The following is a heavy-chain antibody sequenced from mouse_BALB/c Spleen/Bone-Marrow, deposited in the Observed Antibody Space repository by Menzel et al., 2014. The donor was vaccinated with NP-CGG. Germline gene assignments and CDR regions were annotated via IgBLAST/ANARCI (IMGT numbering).Heavy chain of an antibody. CDR3: ARYWDAY. J-gene: IGHJ3*01. CDR1: GYTFTNYW. V-gene: IGHV1-7*01. CDR2: IDPNTYYT. D-gene: IGHD4-1*01. Sequence: LEESRAELAKPGASVKMSCKASGYTFTNYWMHWVKQRPGQGLGWIGYIDPNTYYTRYNQKFKDKATLTADKSSSTAYLQLSSLTSEDSAVYYCARYWDAYWGQGTLVTVSA.